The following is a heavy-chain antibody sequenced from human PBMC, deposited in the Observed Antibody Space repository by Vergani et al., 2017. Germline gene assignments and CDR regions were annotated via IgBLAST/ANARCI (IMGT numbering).Heavy chain of an antibody. CDR3: ARDGGRCSSTSGQYGYYYYMDV. D-gene: IGHD2-2*01. V-gene: IGHV3-30-3*01. Sequence: QVQLVESGGGVVQPGRSLRLSCAASGFTFSSYAMHWVRQAPGKGLEWVAVISYDGSNKYYADSVKGRFTISRDNSKNTLYLQMNSLRAEDTAVYYCARDGGRCSSTSGQYGYYYYMDVWGRGTTVSVSS. J-gene: IGHJ6*03. CDR2: ISYDGSNK. CDR1: GFTFSSYA.